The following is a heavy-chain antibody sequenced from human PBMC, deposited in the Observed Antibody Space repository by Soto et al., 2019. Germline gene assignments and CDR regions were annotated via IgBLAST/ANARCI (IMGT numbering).Heavy chain of an antibody. CDR2: ISWDSGNI. V-gene: IGHV3-9*01. CDR3: TKGYTTSCFAHFDY. Sequence: EVQLVESGGGLVQPVRSLRLSCAASSFTFGDYAMHWVRQTPGKGLEWVSCISWDSGNIVYVDSVEGRFTISRDNAKNSLFLQMNSLRPEDTAFYYCTKGYTTSCFAHFDYWGQGALVTVSS. J-gene: IGHJ4*02. CDR1: SFTFGDYA. D-gene: IGHD2-2*01.